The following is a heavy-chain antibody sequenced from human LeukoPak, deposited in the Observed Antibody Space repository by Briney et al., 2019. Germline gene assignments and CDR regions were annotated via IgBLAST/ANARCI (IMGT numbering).Heavy chain of an antibody. CDR3: AREELYYDILTGYSQYYIDY. Sequence: PSETLSLTCAVYGGSFSGYYWSWIRQPPGKGLEWIGEINHSGSTNYNPSHKSRVTISVDTSKNQFSLKLSSVTAADTAVYYCAREELYYDILTGYSQYYIDYWGQGTLVTVSS. J-gene: IGHJ4*02. CDR2: INHSGST. D-gene: IGHD3-9*01. CDR1: GGSFSGYY. V-gene: IGHV4-34*01.